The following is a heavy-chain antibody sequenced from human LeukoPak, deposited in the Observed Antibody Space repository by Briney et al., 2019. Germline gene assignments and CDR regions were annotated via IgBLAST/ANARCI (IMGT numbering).Heavy chain of an antibody. D-gene: IGHD3-10*01. CDR1: GFTFSSYR. Sequence: GGSLRLSCAASGFTFSSYRMSWVRQAPGKGLEWVTNIKQDGSEKYYVDSVKGRFTISRDNAKNSLYLQMNSLRAEDTAVYYCASVYGSGSYYNPDAFDIWGQGTMVTVSS. V-gene: IGHV3-7*01. J-gene: IGHJ3*02. CDR3: ASVYGSGSYYNPDAFDI. CDR2: IKQDGSEK.